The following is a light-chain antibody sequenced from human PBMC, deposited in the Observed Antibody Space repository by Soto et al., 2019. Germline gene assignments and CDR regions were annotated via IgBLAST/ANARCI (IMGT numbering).Light chain of an antibody. Sequence: QAVVTQEPSFSVSPGGTVTLTCGLSSGSVSTNYHPSWDQQTPGQAPRTLIYSTNTRSSGVPDRFSGSILGNKAALTITGAQADDESDYYCVLYMGSGTWVFGGGTQLTVL. CDR3: VLYMGSGTWV. V-gene: IGLV8-61*01. CDR1: SGSVSTNYH. CDR2: STN. J-gene: IGLJ7*01.